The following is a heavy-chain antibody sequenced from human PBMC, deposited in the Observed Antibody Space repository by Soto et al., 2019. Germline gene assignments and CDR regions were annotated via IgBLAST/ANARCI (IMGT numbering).Heavy chain of an antibody. J-gene: IGHJ4*02. CDR2: ISFDGSNE. CDR1: GFTFSSYG. V-gene: IGHV3-30*18. D-gene: IGHD3-16*01. Sequence: QVQLVESGGGVVQPGRSLRLSCGASGFTFSSYGMHWVRQAPGKGLEWVAVISFDGSNEYYSDSVRGRFTISRDNSKSTLYLQMNSLGAEDTAVDYCAKDWGNQYEQYYFDRWGQGTLVTVSS. CDR3: AKDWGNQYEQYYFDR.